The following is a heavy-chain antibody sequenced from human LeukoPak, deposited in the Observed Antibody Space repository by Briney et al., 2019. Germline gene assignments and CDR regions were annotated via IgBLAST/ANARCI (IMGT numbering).Heavy chain of an antibody. J-gene: IGHJ5*02. CDR2: ISSSSSYI. Sequence: GGSLRLSCAASGFTFSSYSMNWVRQAPGKGLEWVSSISSSSSYICYADSVKGRFTISRDNAKNSLYLQMNSLRAEDTAVYYCAREGYDILTGYYNDWFDPWGQGTLVTVSS. CDR1: GFTFSSYS. D-gene: IGHD3-9*01. CDR3: AREGYDILTGYYNDWFDP. V-gene: IGHV3-21*01.